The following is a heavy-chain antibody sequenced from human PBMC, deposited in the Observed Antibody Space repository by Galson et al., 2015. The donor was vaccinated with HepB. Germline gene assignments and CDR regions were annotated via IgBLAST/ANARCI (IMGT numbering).Heavy chain of an antibody. CDR1: GYPFTTYY. Sequence: SVKVSCKASGYPFTTYYLHWVRQAPGQGLEWMGIINPTSGTATYAQKFQGRVSMTRDTSTSTVYMELSSLRSDDTAVYFCSRVGSGWPPDYYYGMDVWGQGTTVTIS. J-gene: IGHJ6*02. CDR2: INPTSGTA. CDR3: SRVGSGWPPDYYYGMDV. D-gene: IGHD6-19*01. V-gene: IGHV1-46*03.